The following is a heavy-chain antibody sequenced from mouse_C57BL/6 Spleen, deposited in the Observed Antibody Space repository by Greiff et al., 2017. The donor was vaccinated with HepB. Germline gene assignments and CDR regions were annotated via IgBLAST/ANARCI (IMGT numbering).Heavy chain of an antibody. Sequence: VQLQQSGAELAKPGASVKLSCKASGYTFTSYWMHWVKQRPGQGLKWIGYINPSNAYTNYNQSFKDKATLTADKSSSTAYMQLNSLTYDDSAVYYCAIGYDAFAYWGQGTLVTVSA. CDR2: INPSNAYT. V-gene: IGHV1-7*01. D-gene: IGHD2-2*01. J-gene: IGHJ3*01. CDR1: GYTFTSYW. CDR3: AIGYDAFAY.